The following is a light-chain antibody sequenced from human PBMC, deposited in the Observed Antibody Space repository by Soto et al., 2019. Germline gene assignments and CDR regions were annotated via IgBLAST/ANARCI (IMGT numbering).Light chain of an antibody. CDR2: RNN. CDR3: AAWDDSLSVLV. J-gene: IGLJ2*01. CDR1: SSNIGSNY. V-gene: IGLV1-47*01. Sequence: QSVLTQPPSASGTPGQRVTISCSGSSSNIGSNYVYWYQQLPGTAPKLLIYRNNQRPSGVPDRFSGSKSGTSASLAISGLRSEDEDDYYCAAWDDSLSVLVLGGGTKLTVL.